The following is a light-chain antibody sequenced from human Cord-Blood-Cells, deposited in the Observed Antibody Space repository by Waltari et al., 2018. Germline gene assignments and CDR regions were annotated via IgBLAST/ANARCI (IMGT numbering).Light chain of an antibody. J-gene: IGLJ3*02. CDR3: QAWDSSTWV. Sequence: SYELTQPPPVSVSPGQTASITCSGDKLGDTYAGWYQQQPGQSPVLVIYQDSKRPSGIPGRFSGSNAGNTATLTISGTQAMDEADYYCQAWDSSTWVFGGGTKLTVL. CDR1: KLGDTY. V-gene: IGLV3-1*01. CDR2: QDS.